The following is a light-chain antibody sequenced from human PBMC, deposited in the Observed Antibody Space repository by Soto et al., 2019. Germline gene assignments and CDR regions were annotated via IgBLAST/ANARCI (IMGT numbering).Light chain of an antibody. CDR2: ANS. CDR3: SSYTDSSNYV. J-gene: IGLJ1*01. CDR1: SSSIGAGYD. Sequence: QSVLTQPPSVSGAPGQRVTISCAGSSSSIGAGYDVHWYQQLPGAAPKLLIYANSNRPSGVPDRFSGSKSGTSASLAITGLQAEDEADYYCSSYTDSSNYVFGTGTKVTVL. V-gene: IGLV1-40*01.